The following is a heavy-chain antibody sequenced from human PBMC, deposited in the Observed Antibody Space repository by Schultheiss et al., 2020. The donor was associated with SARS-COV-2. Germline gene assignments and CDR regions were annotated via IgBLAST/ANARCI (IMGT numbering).Heavy chain of an antibody. CDR1: GFTFSSYW. V-gene: IGHV3-7*01. Sequence: GGSLKISCAASGFTFSSYWMSWVRQAPGKGLEWVASIEQDGSEKYYVDSVKGRFTISRDNAKNSLYLQMNSLRAEDTAVYYCARDSPSYYDGLNAFDIWGQGTMVTVSS. CDR3: ARDSPSYYDGLNAFDI. J-gene: IGHJ3*02. CDR2: IEQDGSEK. D-gene: IGHD3-22*01.